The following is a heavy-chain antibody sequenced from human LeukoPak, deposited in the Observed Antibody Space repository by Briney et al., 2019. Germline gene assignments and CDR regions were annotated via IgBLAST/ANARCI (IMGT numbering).Heavy chain of an antibody. CDR3: AKDPRDHSYGWSWRYFDH. CDR1: GGSISSYY. D-gene: IGHD5-18*01. J-gene: IGHJ4*02. V-gene: IGHV4-59*01. CDR2: MYYSGST. Sequence: SETLSLTCTVSGGSISSYYWSWIRQPPGKGLEWIGYMYYSGSTNYNPSLKSRVTISVDMSKNQVSLKLSSVTAADTAVYYCAKDPRDHSYGWSWRYFDHWGQGTLVTVSS.